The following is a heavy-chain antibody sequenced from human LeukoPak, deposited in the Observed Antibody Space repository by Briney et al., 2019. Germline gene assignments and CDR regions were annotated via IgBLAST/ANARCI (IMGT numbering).Heavy chain of an antibody. Sequence: SETLSLTCTVSGASISNPDYYWGWIRQPPGKGLEWIGSVDCGGTYYNLSLNGRVTIAVDTSSDQVSLNLNSVTAADTAVYYCARRSNKGPYSYITNDYWGQGTLVTVSS. CDR1: GASISNPDYY. V-gene: IGHV4-39*01. CDR3: ARRSNKGPYSYITNDY. D-gene: IGHD5-18*01. J-gene: IGHJ4*02. CDR2: VDCGGT.